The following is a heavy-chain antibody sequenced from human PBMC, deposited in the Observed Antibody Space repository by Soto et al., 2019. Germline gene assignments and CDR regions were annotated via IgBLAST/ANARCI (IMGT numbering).Heavy chain of an antibody. J-gene: IGHJ4*02. Sequence: QVQLVQSGAEVKKPGASVKVSCKASGYTFTSYGISWVRQAPGQGPEWMGWISAYNGKTNYAQMLQGRLAMTTDRSTSTAYMELRSLRSDDPAVYYCARDWSSIAAAGTEGDYWGQGTLVTVSS. CDR2: ISAYNGKT. CDR1: GYTFTSYG. V-gene: IGHV1-18*01. CDR3: ARDWSSIAAAGTEGDY. D-gene: IGHD6-13*01.